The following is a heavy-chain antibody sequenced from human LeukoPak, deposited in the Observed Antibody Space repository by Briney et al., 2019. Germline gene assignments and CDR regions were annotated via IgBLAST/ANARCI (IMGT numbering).Heavy chain of an antibody. D-gene: IGHD4-17*01. J-gene: IGHJ4*02. Sequence: ASVKVSCKASGYTFTGYYMHWVRQAPGQGLEWVGRINPNSGGTNYAQKFQGRVTMTRDTSISTAYMELSRLRSDDTAVYYCARSIPHKMTTVTTRDYWGQGTLVTVSS. CDR2: INPNSGGT. V-gene: IGHV1-2*06. CDR3: ARSIPHKMTTVTTRDY. CDR1: GYTFTGYY.